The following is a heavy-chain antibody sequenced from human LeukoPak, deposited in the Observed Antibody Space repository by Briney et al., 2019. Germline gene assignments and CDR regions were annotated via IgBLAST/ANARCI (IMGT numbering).Heavy chain of an antibody. CDR3: AKKGCSGGSCYNAYYLDY. CDR1: GFTFSSYG. D-gene: IGHD2-15*01. V-gene: IGHV3-30*18. Sequence: GGSLRLSCAASGFTFSSYGMHWVRQAPGKGLEWVAVISYDGSNKYYADSVKGRFTISRDNSKNTLYLQMNSLRAEDTAVYYCAKKGCSGGSCYNAYYLDYWGQGTLVTVSS. CDR2: ISYDGSNK. J-gene: IGHJ4*02.